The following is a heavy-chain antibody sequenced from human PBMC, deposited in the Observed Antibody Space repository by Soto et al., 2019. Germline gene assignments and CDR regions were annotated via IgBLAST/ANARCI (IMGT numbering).Heavy chain of an antibody. CDR3: ARWNSYGYYFDY. J-gene: IGHJ4*02. D-gene: IGHD5-18*01. Sequence: SLRLSCTASGFTFSSYAMNWVRQAPGKGLEWVANIKEDGSEKYYVDSVKGRFTISRDNAKNSLYLQMNSLRAEDTAVYYCARWNSYGYYFDYWGQGTLVTVSS. V-gene: IGHV3-7*02. CDR2: IKEDGSEK. CDR1: GFTFSSYA.